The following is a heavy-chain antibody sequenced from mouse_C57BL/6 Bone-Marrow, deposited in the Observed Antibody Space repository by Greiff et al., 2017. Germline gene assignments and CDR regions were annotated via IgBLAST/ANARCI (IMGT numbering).Heavy chain of an antibody. CDR3: ARLSDY. CDR2: ISSGGSYT. CDR1: GFTFSSYG. V-gene: IGHV5-6*01. J-gene: IGHJ2*01. Sequence: EVKVVESGGDLVKPGGSLKLSCAASGFTFSSYGMSWVRQTPDKRLEWVATISSGGSYTYYPDSVKGRFTISRDNAKNTLYLQMSSLKSEDTAMYYCARLSDYWGQGTTLTVSS.